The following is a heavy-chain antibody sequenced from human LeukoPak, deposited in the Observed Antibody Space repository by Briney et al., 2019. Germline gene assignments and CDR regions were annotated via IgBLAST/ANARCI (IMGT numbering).Heavy chain of an antibody. V-gene: IGHV1-18*01. CDR1: GYSFISYG. CDR3: ARGGASVGMDV. CDR2: ISTYNGNT. Sequence: ASVRVSCKASGYSFISYGITWVRQAPGQGLEWMGWISTYNGNTNYAQKLQGRVTVTTDTSTSTAYMELTSLTSDDTAVYYCARGGASVGMDVWGQGTTVIVSS. D-gene: IGHD3-16*01. J-gene: IGHJ6*02.